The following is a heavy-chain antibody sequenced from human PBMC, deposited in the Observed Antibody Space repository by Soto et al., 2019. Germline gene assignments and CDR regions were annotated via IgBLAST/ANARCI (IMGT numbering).Heavy chain of an antibody. CDR3: ASPMSSGYYYGMDV. D-gene: IGHD3-10*01. J-gene: IGHJ6*02. V-gene: IGHV1-69*02. CDR2: IIPILGIA. CDR1: GGTFSSYT. Sequence: QVQLVQSGAEVKKPGSSVKVSCKGSGGTFSSYTISWVRQAPGQGLEWMGRIIPILGIANYAQKFQGRVTITADKSTSTAYMELSSLRSEDTAVYYCASPMSSGYYYGMDVWGQGTTVTVSS.